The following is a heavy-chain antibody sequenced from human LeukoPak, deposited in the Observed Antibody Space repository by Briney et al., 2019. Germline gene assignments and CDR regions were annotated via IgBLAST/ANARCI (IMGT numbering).Heavy chain of an antibody. V-gene: IGHV3-15*01. CDR3: TTFGDGLRFTDY. D-gene: IGHD2-21*01. Sequence: PGGSLRLSCAASGFTFSNAWMSWVRQAPGKGLEWVGRIKSKTDGGTTGYASPVTGRFTISSDDSKHTLYLQMNSLKTEDTAVYECTTFGDGLRFTDYWGQGTLVTVSS. J-gene: IGHJ4*02. CDR1: GFTFSNAW. CDR2: IKSKTDGGTT.